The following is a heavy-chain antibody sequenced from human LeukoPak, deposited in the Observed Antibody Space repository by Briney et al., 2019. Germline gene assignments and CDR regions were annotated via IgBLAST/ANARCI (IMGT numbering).Heavy chain of an antibody. CDR2: ISGSGGST. CDR3: APRPYYYDSSGYWGY. CDR1: GFTFSSYA. V-gene: IGHV3-23*01. D-gene: IGHD3-22*01. Sequence: GGSLRLSCAASGFTFSSYAMSRVRQAPGKGLEWVSAISGSGGSTYYADSVKGRFTISRDNSKNTLYLQMNSLRAEDTAVYYCAPRPYYYDSSGYWGYWGQGTLVTVSS. J-gene: IGHJ4*02.